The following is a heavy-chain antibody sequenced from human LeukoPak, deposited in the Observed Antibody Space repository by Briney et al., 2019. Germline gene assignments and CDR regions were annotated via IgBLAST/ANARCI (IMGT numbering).Heavy chain of an antibody. D-gene: IGHD6-6*01. Sequence: SETLSLTCTVSGGSISSYYWSWIRQPPGKGLEWIGYIYYSGSTNYNPSLKSRVTISADTSKNQFSLKVSSVTAADTAVYYCARESGSSSVPADYWGQGTVVTVSS. V-gene: IGHV4-59*12. CDR2: IYYSGST. CDR1: GGSISSYY. CDR3: ARESGSSSVPADY. J-gene: IGHJ4*02.